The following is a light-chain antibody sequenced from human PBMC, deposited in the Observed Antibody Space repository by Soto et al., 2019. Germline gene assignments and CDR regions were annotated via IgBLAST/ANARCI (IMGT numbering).Light chain of an antibody. J-gene: IGKJ1*01. Sequence: IELPHFLSSRYASLGDRVTIACRARQSISRYLNWYQQEPGKAPKLLIYAASTLQSGVPSRFSGSGSGTDFTLTISSLQPEDFATYYCQQSYSTPHTFGQGTKVDI. CDR1: QSISRY. V-gene: IGKV1-39*01. CDR2: AAS. CDR3: QQSYSTPHT.